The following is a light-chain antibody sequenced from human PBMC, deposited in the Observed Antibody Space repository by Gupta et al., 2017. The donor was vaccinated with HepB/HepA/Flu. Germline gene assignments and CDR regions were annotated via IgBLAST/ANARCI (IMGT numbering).Light chain of an antibody. Sequence: IVLTQSPCTLSSSPGERATLSCRASQSVTSKNLAWYQQKTGQAPRLLIFGAASRATGIPDRFSGSGCGTDFTLTISSLESEEFAVYFCQQYHTSPGHTFGQGTRLEIK. CDR2: GAA. J-gene: IGKJ5*01. CDR1: QSVTSKN. V-gene: IGKV3-20*01. CDR3: QQYHTSPGHT.